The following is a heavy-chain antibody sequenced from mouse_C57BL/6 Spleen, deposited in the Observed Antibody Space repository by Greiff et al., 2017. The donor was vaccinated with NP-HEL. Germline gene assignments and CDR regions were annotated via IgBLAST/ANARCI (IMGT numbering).Heavy chain of an antibody. CDR2: IRLKSDNYAT. CDR3: TGKGWGYFDV. D-gene: IGHD2-3*01. J-gene: IGHJ1*03. V-gene: IGHV6-3*01. CDR1: GFTFSNYW. Sequence: EVKLMESGGGLVQPGGSMKLSCVASGFTFSNYWMNWVRQSPEKGLEWVAQIRLKSDNYATHYAESVKGRFTISRDDSKSSVYLQMNNLRAEDTGIYYCTGKGWGYFDVWGTGTTVTVSS.